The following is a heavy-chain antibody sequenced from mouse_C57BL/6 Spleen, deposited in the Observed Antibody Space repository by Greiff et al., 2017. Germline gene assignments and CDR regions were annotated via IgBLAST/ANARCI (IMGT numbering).Heavy chain of an antibody. J-gene: IGHJ4*01. V-gene: IGHV5-4*01. CDR3: ARVAGTAMDY. CDR1: GFTFSSYA. CDR2: ISDGGSYT. D-gene: IGHD4-1*01. Sequence: EVQGVESGGGLVKPGGSLKLSCAASGFTFSSYAMSWVRQTPEKRLEWVATISDGGSYTYYPDNVKGRFTISRDNAKNNLYLQMSHLKSEDTAMYYCARVAGTAMDYWGQGTSVTVSS.